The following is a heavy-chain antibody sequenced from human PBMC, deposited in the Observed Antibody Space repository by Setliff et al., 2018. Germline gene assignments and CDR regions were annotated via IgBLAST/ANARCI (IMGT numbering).Heavy chain of an antibody. CDR2: ISSSGSTI. CDR3: ASIGVRGVSVDI. Sequence: GGSLRLSCAASGFTFSDYYMSWIRQAPGKGLEWVSYISSSGSTIYYADPVKGRFTISRDNAKNSLYLQMNSLRAEDTALYYCASIGVRGVSVDIWGQGTMVTVSS. V-gene: IGHV3-11*01. CDR1: GFTFSDYY. J-gene: IGHJ3*02. D-gene: IGHD3-10*01.